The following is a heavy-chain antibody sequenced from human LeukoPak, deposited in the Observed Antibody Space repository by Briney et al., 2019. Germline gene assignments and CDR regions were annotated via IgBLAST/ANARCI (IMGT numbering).Heavy chain of an antibody. D-gene: IGHD4-11*01. V-gene: IGHV4-59*01. CDR2: IYYSGST. CDR1: GGSISSYY. CDR3: ARAVGGGNYDY. J-gene: IGHJ4*02. Sequence: SETLSLTCTVSGGSISSYYWGWIRQPPGKGLEWIGYIYYSGSTNYNPSLRSRVTISVDTSKNQFSLKLSSVTAADTAVYYCARAVGGGNYDYWGQGTLVTVSS.